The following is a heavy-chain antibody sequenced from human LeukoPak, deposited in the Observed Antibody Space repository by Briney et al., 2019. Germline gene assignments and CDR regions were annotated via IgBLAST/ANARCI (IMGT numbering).Heavy chain of an antibody. CDR2: ISSSSSYI. J-gene: IGHJ6*03. D-gene: IGHD3-22*01. CDR3: AREKIHFDSSGDHFDYYFYMDV. CDR1: GFTFSSYS. Sequence: GGSLRLSCAASGFTFSSYSMNWVRQAPGKGLEWVSSISSSSSYIYYADSVKGRFTISRDNAKKSLYLQMNSLRAEDTAVYYCAREKIHFDSSGDHFDYYFYMDVWGKGTTVTISS. V-gene: IGHV3-21*04.